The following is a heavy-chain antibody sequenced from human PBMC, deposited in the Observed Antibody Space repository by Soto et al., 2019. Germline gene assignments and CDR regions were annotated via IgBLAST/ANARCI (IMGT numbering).Heavy chain of an antibody. J-gene: IGHJ4*02. CDR3: VKGAWLDY. V-gene: IGHV3-23*01. CDR2: IRGVAGST. CDR1: GFSFSSFA. Sequence: GVSLRLCRAASGFSFSSFAMYWVRKAPGKGLEWVSLIRGVAGSTHYADCMKGRFTILKDNSKNMLYLEMNSLRGDDKAVYLCVKGAWLDYWGQGNMVTVSS.